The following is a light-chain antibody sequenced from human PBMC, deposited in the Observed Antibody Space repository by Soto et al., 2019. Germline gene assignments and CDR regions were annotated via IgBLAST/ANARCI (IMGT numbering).Light chain of an antibody. CDR2: AAS. J-gene: IGKJ1*01. Sequence: AIQMTQSPSSLSASVGDRVTITCRASLDIRNDLGWYQEKLGQAPKLLIYAASNLQSGVPSRFSGSGSGTDFTLTISSLQPEDFATYYCLQDYNYPWTFGQGTKVEI. V-gene: IGKV1-6*01. CDR1: LDIRND. CDR3: LQDYNYPWT.